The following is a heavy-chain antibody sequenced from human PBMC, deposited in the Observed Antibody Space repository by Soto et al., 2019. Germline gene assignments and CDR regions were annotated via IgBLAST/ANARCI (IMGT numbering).Heavy chain of an antibody. CDR2: IFSSGTT. CDR1: VDSIGSGNTY. V-gene: IGHV4-30-4*01. J-gene: IGHJ6*02. D-gene: IGHD3-16*01. Sequence: QVQLRESGPGLVMPSQTLSLTCTVSVDSIGSGNTYWSWIRQAPVKVLEWIGYIFSSGTTYYNPSLKSRLTMSLDTSQNQFSLKLNSVTAADTAVYFCARVPSPFDFYYAMDVWGQGTTVTVSS. CDR3: ARVPSPFDFYYAMDV.